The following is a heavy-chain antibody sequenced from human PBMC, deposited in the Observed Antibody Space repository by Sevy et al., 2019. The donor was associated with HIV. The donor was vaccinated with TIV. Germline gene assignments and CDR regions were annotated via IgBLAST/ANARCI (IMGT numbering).Heavy chain of an antibody. D-gene: IGHD5-18*01. CDR2: INHSGST. Sequence: SETLSLTCAVYGGSFSGYYWSWIRQPPGKGLEWIGEINHSGSTNYNPSLKSRVTISVDTSKNQFSLKLSSVTAADTAMYYCARAVDTAVAIDYWGQGTLVTVSS. CDR1: GGSFSGYY. J-gene: IGHJ4*02. CDR3: ARAVDTAVAIDY. V-gene: IGHV4-34*01.